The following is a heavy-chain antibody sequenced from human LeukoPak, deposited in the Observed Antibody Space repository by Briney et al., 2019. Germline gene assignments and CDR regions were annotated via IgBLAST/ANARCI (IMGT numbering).Heavy chain of an antibody. Sequence: EASVKVSCKASGYTFPSNDLSWVRQAPGQGLEWMGWISAYNGNTNYAQKLQGRVTMTTDTSTSTAYMELRNLRSEDTAVYYCARVGVSCSGGSCYSDHFDYWGQGTLVTVSS. D-gene: IGHD2-15*01. CDR3: ARVGVSCSGGSCYSDHFDY. J-gene: IGHJ4*02. V-gene: IGHV1-18*01. CDR2: ISAYNGNT. CDR1: GYTFPSND.